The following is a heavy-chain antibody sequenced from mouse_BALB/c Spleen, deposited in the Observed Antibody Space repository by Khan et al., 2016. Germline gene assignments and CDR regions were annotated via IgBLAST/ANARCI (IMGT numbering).Heavy chain of an antibody. Sequence: QVQLQQPGAELVRPGASVKLSCKASGYTFTNYWMNWVKQRPGQGLEWIGMIDPSDSETHYNQMFKDKATLTVDKSSSTAYIHLSSLTFEVSAVYYCVGLWDRYFDFWGAGTTVTVSS. CDR1: GYTFTNYW. D-gene: IGHD3-3*01. CDR2: IDPSDSET. V-gene: IGHV1-61*01. CDR3: VGLWDRYFDF. J-gene: IGHJ1*01.